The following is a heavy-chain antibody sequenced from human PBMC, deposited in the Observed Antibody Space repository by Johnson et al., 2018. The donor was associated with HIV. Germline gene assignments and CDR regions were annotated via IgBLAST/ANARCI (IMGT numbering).Heavy chain of an antibody. CDR2: ISYDGTNK. D-gene: IGHD6-6*01. CDR3: AKERHLVRAFDI. CDR1: GFTFSSYA. J-gene: IGHJ3*02. V-gene: IGHV3-30-3*02. Sequence: QVQLVESGGGVVQPGGSLRLSCAASGFTFSSYAMHWVRQAPGKGLEWVAVISYDGTNKYYADSVNGRFTISRDNSKNTLYLQMNSLRTADTAVYYCAKERHLVRAFDIWGQGTMVTVSS.